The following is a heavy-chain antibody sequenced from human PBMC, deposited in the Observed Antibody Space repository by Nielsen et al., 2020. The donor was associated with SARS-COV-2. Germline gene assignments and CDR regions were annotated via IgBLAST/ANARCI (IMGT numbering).Heavy chain of an antibody. D-gene: IGHD3-22*01. Sequence: ASVKVSCKASGYTFTSYGISWVRQAPGQGLEWMGWISAYNGNTNYAQKLQGRVTMTTDTSTSTAYMELRSLRSDDTAVYYCARSRVVTIRTPYFDYWGQGTLVTVSS. CDR3: ARSRVVTIRTPYFDY. J-gene: IGHJ4*02. V-gene: IGHV1-18*01. CDR2: ISAYNGNT. CDR1: GYTFTSYG.